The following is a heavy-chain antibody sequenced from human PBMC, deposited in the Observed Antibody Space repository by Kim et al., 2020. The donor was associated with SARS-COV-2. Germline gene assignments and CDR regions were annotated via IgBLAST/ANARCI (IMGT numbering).Heavy chain of an antibody. D-gene: IGHD3-22*01. Sequence: SETLSLTCTVSDDSISRYYWSWIRQPPGKGLEWIGYIYYTGSTNYNPSLKSRVTISVDTSKNQFSLKLNSVTAADTAVYYCARQPPTYYYDSSGYSYFDYWGQGILVAVSS. J-gene: IGHJ4*02. V-gene: IGHV4-59*08. CDR3: ARQPPTYYYDSSGYSYFDY. CDR1: DDSISRYY. CDR2: IYYTGST.